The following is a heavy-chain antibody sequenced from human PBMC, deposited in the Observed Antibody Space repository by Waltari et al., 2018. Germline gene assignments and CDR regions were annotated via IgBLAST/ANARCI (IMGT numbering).Heavy chain of an antibody. CDR2: TYYSGNT. CDR1: GARIMSSNW. Sequence: QVQLKESGPGLVKPSGTLSLTCVVSGARIMSSNWWNWVRQSPGKGLEWVGETYYSGNTNYNPSLKGRVTISVDNSKNEFSLSLTSVTAADTAVYYCARRSSSYEYWGQGILVTVSS. J-gene: IGHJ4*02. CDR3: ARRSSSYEY. V-gene: IGHV4-4*02. D-gene: IGHD3-10*01.